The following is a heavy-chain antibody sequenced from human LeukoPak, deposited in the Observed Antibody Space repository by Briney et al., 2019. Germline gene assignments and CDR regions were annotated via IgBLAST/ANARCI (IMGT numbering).Heavy chain of an antibody. Sequence: GGSLRLSCAASGFTFSSYSMNWVRQAPGKGLEWVSSISSSSSYIYYEDSVKGRFTISRDNAKNSLYLQMNSLRVEDTAVYYCARGRGVSYTLDYWGQGTLVTVSS. D-gene: IGHD3-16*01. CDR3: ARGRGVSYTLDY. V-gene: IGHV3-21*01. CDR1: GFTFSSYS. CDR2: ISSSSSYI. J-gene: IGHJ4*02.